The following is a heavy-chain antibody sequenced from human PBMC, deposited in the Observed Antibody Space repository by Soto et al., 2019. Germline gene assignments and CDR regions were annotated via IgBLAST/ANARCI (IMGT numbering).Heavy chain of an antibody. CDR3: ARGLGISRWYSPRDAFDI. D-gene: IGHD6-19*01. V-gene: IGHV3-7*01. J-gene: IGHJ3*02. CDR2: IKQDGNEK. Sequence: GGSLRLSCAVSGFTFSDYWMSWVRQAPGKGLEWVANIKQDGNEKYYVDSVKGRFTISRDNAKNSLYLQMNSLRAEDTAVYYCARGLGISRWYSPRDAFDIWGQGTMVTVSS. CDR1: GFTFSDYW.